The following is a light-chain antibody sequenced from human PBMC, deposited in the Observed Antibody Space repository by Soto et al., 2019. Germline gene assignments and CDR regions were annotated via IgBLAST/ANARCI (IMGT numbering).Light chain of an antibody. V-gene: IGLV2-14*01. CDR2: EVR. CDR1: SSDVGGYNS. CDR3: SSYTSGSTLVV. J-gene: IGLJ2*01. Sequence: QSALTQPASVSGSPGQSITISCTGTSSDVGGYNSVSWYQQHPGKAPKLMIYEVRNRPSGVSNRFSGSKSGDTASLTISGLQAEDEADYYCSSYTSGSTLVVFGGGTKVTVL.